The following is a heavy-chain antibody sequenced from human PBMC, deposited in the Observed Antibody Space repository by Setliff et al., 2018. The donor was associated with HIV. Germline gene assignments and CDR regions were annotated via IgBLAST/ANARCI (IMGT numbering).Heavy chain of an antibody. J-gene: IGHJ6*03. V-gene: IGHV3-23*01. CDR3: AKDYDYRDL. CDR2: ISPSGDDA. Sequence: GGSLRLSCTTSGFTFADYGMAWVRQAPGKGLEWVSAISPSGDDAYYADAGRGRFTTIRDNSKNMVYLQMNSLRDEDTATYYCAKDYDYRDLWGKGTTVTVSS. CDR1: GFTFADYG. D-gene: IGHD3-3*01.